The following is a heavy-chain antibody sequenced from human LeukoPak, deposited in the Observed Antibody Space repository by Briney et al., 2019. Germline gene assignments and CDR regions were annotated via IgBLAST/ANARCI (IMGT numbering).Heavy chain of an antibody. V-gene: IGHV4-34*01. CDR3: TRGLEDRGGNIDY. CDR2: INQSGST. D-gene: IGHD4-23*01. CDR1: GGSLRGYY. Sequence: PETLSLTWALYGGSLRGYYWSSIREPPGTGVKWMGEINQSGSTKYNTSLKRRVTISAETSKSQISLKLSSVTAAPTDTLFCTRGLEDRGGNIDYWGQGSLVSVSS. J-gene: IGHJ4*02.